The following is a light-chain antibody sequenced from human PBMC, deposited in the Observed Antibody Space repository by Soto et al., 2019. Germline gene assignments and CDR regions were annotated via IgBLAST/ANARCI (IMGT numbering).Light chain of an antibody. Sequence: QSPSTLSGSVGDRVTITCRASQTISSWLAWYQQKPGKAPKLLIYKASTLKSGVPSRFSGSGSGTEFTLTISSLQPDDFATYYCQQYETFSPWTFGQGTKVDIK. J-gene: IGKJ1*01. V-gene: IGKV1-5*03. CDR2: KAS. CDR1: QTISSW. CDR3: QQYETFSPWT.